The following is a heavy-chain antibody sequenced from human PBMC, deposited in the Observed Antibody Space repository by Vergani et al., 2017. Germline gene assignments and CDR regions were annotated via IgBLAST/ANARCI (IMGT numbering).Heavy chain of an antibody. CDR3: ARDRDIVVVPAAIAAAAPGGYFDY. Sequence: QVQLVESGGGVVQPGRSLRLSCAASGFTFSSYGMHWVRQAPGKGLEGVAVIWYVGSNKYYADSVKGRFTISRDNSKNTLYLQMNSLRAEDTAVYYCARDRDIVVVPAAIAAAAPGGYFDYWGQGTLVTVSS. CDR2: IWYVGSNK. J-gene: IGHJ4*02. D-gene: IGHD2-2*02. V-gene: IGHV3-33*01. CDR1: GFTFSSYG.